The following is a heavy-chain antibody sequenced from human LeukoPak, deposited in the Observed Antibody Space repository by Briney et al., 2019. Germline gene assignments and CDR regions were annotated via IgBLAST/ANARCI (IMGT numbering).Heavy chain of an antibody. CDR1: GFTFSTYN. CDR3: ARGDYGYWFDP. V-gene: IGHV3-21*01. CDR2: ISSSSSSI. J-gene: IGHJ5*02. Sequence: GGSLRLSCAASGFTFSTYNMNWVRQAPGKGLEWVSSISSSSSSIYYADSVKGRFTISRDNAKNSLYLQMNSLGAEDTAVYYCARGDYGYWFDPWGQGTLVTVSS. D-gene: IGHD4-17*01.